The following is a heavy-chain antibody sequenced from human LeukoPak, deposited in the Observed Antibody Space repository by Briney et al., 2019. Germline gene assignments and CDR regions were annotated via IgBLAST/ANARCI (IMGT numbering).Heavy chain of an antibody. CDR3: AADPGEWEPI. CDR2: IKSKTDGGTS. Sequence: GGSLRLSCATSGLTFTNAWMSWFRQAPGKGLEWVGRIKSKTDGGTSDYAAPVQGRFTISRDDSKNTLYLQMNSLKIEDTAVYYCAADPGEWEPIWGQGTMVTVSS. CDR1: GLTFTNAW. J-gene: IGHJ3*02. V-gene: IGHV3-15*01. D-gene: IGHD1-26*01.